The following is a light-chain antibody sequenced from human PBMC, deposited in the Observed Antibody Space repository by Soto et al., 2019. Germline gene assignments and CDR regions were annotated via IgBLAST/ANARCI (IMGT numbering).Light chain of an antibody. CDR1: QTISSW. Sequence: DIQMTQSPSTLSGSVGDRVTITCRASQTISSWLAWYQQKPGKAPTLLIYKASTLKSGVPSRLSGGGSGTEFTITIRSLQADDVATYCCQPYTIYAEAFCQATTVELK. CDR3: QPYTIYAEA. J-gene: IGKJ1*01. CDR2: KAS. V-gene: IGKV1-5*03.